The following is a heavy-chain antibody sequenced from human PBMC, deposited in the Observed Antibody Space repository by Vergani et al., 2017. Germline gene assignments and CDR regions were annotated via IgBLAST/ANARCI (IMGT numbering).Heavy chain of an antibody. CDR2: IWYDGSNK. V-gene: IGHV3-30*19. D-gene: IGHD3-3*01. Sequence: QVQLVESGGGVVQPGRSLRLSCAASGFTFSSYGMHWVRQAPGKGLEWVAVIWYDGSNKYYADSVKGRFTISRDNSKNTLYLQMNSLRTEDTAVYYCARAITYYDFWSGYKDYWGQGTLVTVSS. J-gene: IGHJ4*02. CDR3: ARAITYYDFWSGYKDY. CDR1: GFTFSSYG.